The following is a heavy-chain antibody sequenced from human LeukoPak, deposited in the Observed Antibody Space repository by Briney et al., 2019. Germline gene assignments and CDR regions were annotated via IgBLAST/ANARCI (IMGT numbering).Heavy chain of an antibody. CDR2: IYYSGST. Sequence: PSETLSLTCTVSGGSISSYYWSWIRQPPGKGLEWIGYIYYSGSTNYNPSLKSRVTISVDTSKNQFSLKLSSVTAADTAVYYCAREAPGDAFDIWGQGTLVTVSS. CDR3: AREAPGDAFDI. D-gene: IGHD1-1*01. V-gene: IGHV4-59*01. CDR1: GGSISSYY. J-gene: IGHJ3*02.